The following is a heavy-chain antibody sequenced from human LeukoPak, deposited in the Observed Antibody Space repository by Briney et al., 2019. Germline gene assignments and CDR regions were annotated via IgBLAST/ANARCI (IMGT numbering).Heavy chain of an antibody. V-gene: IGHV1-8*02. CDR1: GGTFSSYA. CDR2: MNPNSGNT. D-gene: IGHD2-2*01. Sequence: ASVTVSCTASGGTFSSYAISWVRQATGQGLEWMGWMNPNSGNTGYAQKFQGRVTMTRNTSISTAYMELSSLRSEDTAVYYCARESPAATFDYWGQGTLVTVSS. J-gene: IGHJ4*02. CDR3: ARESPAATFDY.